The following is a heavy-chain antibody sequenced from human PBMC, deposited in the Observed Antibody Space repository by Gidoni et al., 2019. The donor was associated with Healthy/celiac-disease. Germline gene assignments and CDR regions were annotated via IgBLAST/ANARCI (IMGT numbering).Heavy chain of an antibody. CDR1: GFTFDDYA. CDR3: AKAITAMVFDY. V-gene: IGHV3-9*01. D-gene: IGHD5-18*01. CDR2: ISWNSGSI. J-gene: IGHJ4*02. Sequence: EVQLVESGGGLVQPGRSLRLSCAASGFTFDDYAMHWVRQAPGKCLGGVSGISWNSGSIGYADSVKGRITNSRDNAKNSLYLQMNSLRAEDTALYYCAKAITAMVFDYWGQGTLVTVSS.